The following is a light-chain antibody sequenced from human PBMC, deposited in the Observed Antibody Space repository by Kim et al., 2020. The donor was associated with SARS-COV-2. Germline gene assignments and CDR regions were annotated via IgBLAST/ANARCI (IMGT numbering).Light chain of an antibody. CDR1: NVGSKS. CDR3: QVWDTSSDHMV. J-gene: IGLJ2*01. CDR2: FDN. Sequence: APGKTARIACGGGNVGSKSVHWYQQKPGQAPVLVIHFDNGRPSGIPERFSGFNSGNTATLSISRVEVGDEADFYCQVWDTSSDHMVFGGGTQLTVL. V-gene: IGLV3-21*04.